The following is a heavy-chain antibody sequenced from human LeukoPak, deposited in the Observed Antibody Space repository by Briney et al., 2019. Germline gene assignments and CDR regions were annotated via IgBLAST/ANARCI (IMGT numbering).Heavy chain of an antibody. D-gene: IGHD6-13*01. Sequence: SETLSLTCSVSDYSISSGYYWGWIRQPPGKGLEWIGSIYYSGSTYYNPSLKSRVTISVDTSKNQFSLKLSSVTAADTAVYYCARHAEAAAGMDYWGQGTLVTVSS. CDR2: IYYSGST. J-gene: IGHJ4*02. CDR3: ARHAEAAAGMDY. CDR1: DYSISSGYY. V-gene: IGHV4-38-2*02.